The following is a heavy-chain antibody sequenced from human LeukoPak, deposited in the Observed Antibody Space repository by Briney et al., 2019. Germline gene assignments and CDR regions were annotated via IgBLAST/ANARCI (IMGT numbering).Heavy chain of an antibody. CDR2: ISSSGSTI. J-gene: IGHJ3*02. CDR1: GFTFSSYE. Sequence: GGSLRLSCAASGFTFSSYEMNWVRQAPGKGLEWVSYISSSGSTIYYADSVKGRFTISRDNAKNSLYLQMNSLRAEDTAVYYCARSGSTVTGAFDIWGQGTMVTVSS. CDR3: ARSGSTVTGAFDI. V-gene: IGHV3-48*03. D-gene: IGHD4-17*01.